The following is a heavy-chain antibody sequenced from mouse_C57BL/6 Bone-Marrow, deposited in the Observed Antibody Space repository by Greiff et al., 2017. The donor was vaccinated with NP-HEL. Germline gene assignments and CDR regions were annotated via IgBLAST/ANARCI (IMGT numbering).Heavy chain of an antibody. D-gene: IGHD1-1*01. V-gene: IGHV5-9-1*02. Sequence: EVHLVESGEGLVKPGGSLKLSCAASGFTFSSYAMSWVRQTPEKRLEWVAYISSGGDYIYYADTVKGRFTISRDNARNTLYLQMSSLKSEDTAMYYWTRADYYGSSYYFDYWGQGTTLTVSS. CDR2: ISSGGDYI. CDR3: TRADYYGSSYYFDY. J-gene: IGHJ2*01. CDR1: GFTFSSYA.